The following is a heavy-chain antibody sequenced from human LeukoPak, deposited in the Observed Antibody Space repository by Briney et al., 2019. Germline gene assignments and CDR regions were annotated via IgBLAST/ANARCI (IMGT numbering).Heavy chain of an antibody. CDR3: ARRAVAENYFDY. CDR1: GGSITSYY. V-gene: IGHV4-59*08. J-gene: IGHJ4*02. Sequence: PSETLSLTCTVSGGSITSYYWSWIRQPPGKGLEWIGYIYSSGSTTYNPSLKSRVTISVDTSKNQFSLKLTSVTAADTAAYYCARRAVAENYFDYWGQGTLVTDSS. CDR2: IYSSGST. D-gene: IGHD6-19*01.